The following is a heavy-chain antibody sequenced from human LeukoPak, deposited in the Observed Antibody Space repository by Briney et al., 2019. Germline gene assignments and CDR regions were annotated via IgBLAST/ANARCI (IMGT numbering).Heavy chain of an antibody. J-gene: IGHJ6*02. Sequence: AGGSLRLSCAASGFTFSSYSMNWVRQAPGKGLEWVSSISSSSSYIYYADSESGGFIIFRDNPKNSLYLQMNSLRAEDTAVYYCSRDRDQLLAYHYGVDVWGQGTTVTVSS. V-gene: IGHV3-21*01. CDR2: ISSSSSYI. D-gene: IGHD2-2*01. CDR1: GFTFSSYS. CDR3: SRDRDQLLAYHYGVDV.